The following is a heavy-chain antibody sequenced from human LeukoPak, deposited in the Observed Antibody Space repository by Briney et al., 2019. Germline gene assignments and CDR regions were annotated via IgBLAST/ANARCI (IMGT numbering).Heavy chain of an antibody. Sequence: GGSLRLSCAASGFTFSGFAMSWVRRTPGKGLEWVSGISGSGDNTLYADSVKGRFTISRDNSKNTLYLQMNSLRAEDTAVYYCAKSSGGYYYYYYGMDVWGQGTTVTVSS. D-gene: IGHD6-19*01. CDR1: GFTFSGFA. CDR3: AKSSGGYYYYYYGMDV. J-gene: IGHJ6*02. CDR2: ISGSGDNT. V-gene: IGHV3-23*01.